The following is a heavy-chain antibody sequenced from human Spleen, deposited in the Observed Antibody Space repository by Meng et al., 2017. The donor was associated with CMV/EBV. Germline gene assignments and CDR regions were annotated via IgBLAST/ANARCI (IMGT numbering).Heavy chain of an antibody. CDR1: GGSSSGYY. V-gene: IGHV4-34*01. J-gene: IGHJ4*02. CDR3: APEISGGGAPSDH. Sequence: SETLSLTCGVFGGSSSGYYWTWVRQPPGKGLEWIGDISRSRGTNYNPSLKSRVAMSVDTSKTQFSLKLSSATAADTAVYYCAPEISGGGAPSDHWGQGTLVTVSS. D-gene: IGHD3-10*01. CDR2: ISRSRGT.